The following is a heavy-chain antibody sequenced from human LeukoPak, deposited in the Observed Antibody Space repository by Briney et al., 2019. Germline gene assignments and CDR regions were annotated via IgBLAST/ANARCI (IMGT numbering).Heavy chain of an antibody. V-gene: IGHV4-34*01. D-gene: IGHD1-26*01. CDR1: GGSFSGYY. CDR2: INHSGST. CDR3: ARVRGAAIV. Sequence: SETLSLTCAVYGGSFSGYYWSWIRQPPGKGLEWIGDINHSGSTNYNPSLKSRVTVSVDTSKNQFSLELSSVTAADTAVYYCARVRGAAIVWGQGTLVTVSS. J-gene: IGHJ4*02.